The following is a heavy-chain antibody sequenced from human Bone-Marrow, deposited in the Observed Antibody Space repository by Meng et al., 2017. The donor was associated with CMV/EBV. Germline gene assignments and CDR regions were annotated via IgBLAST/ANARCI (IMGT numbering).Heavy chain of an antibody. D-gene: IGHD1-26*01. CDR1: GFTFSSYD. CDR2: IGTAGDT. J-gene: IGHJ6*02. V-gene: IGHV3-13*01. CDR3: ARDQLVGATSNPYYYYYGMDV. Sequence: GESLNISCAACGFTFSSYDMHWVRQTTGKGLEWVSAIGTAGDTYYPGSVKGRFTISRENAKNSFYLQMNSLRGEDTAVYFCARDQLVGATSNPYYYYYGMDVWGQGTTVTVSS.